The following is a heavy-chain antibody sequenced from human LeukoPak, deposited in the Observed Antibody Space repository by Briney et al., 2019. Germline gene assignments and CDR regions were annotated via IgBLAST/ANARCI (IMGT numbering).Heavy chain of an antibody. CDR2: ISSNGGSI. CDR1: GFTFSSYA. V-gene: IGHV3-64*01. CDR3: AREEEPSSSSWDYYYYMDV. Sequence: GGSLRLSCAASGFTFSSYAMHWVRQAPGKGLEFVSVISSNGGSIYYANSVKGRFTISRDNSKNTLYLQMGSLRAEDMAVYYCAREEEPSSSSWDYYYYMDVWGKGTTVTVSS. D-gene: IGHD6-13*01. J-gene: IGHJ6*03.